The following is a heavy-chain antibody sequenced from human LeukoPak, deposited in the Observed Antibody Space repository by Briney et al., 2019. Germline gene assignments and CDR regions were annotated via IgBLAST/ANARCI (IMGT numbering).Heavy chain of an antibody. CDR2: IYYSGNT. CDR3: ARGGRSSGWYYFDY. CDR1: GGSISTHY. V-gene: IGHV4-59*11. D-gene: IGHD6-19*01. Sequence: SETLSLTCIVSGGSISTHYWSWIRQPPGKGLEWIGYIYYSGNTKYNPSLKSRVSISVDTSKNQFSLKLSSVTAADTAVYNCARGGRSSGWYYFDYWGQGTLVTVSS. J-gene: IGHJ4*02.